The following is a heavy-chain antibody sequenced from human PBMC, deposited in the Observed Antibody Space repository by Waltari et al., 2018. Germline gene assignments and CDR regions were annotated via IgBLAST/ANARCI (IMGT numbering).Heavy chain of an antibody. J-gene: IGHJ3*01. Sequence: QVQLQQWGAGLLKPSATLALTCAGDGESLSGNFWTRTRHPPGKGLEFIGGINYSGTTNYKSCLKSRVTISIDTSKKQFSLRLSSLTAADTAVYYCGRGRGHITHDIMVDGRTVVVTDDSIDFWGQGTTVTVTA. CDR3: GRGRGHITHDIMVDGRTVVVTDDSIDF. D-gene: IGHD2-21*02. CDR2: INYSGTT. V-gene: IGHV4-34*01. CDR1: GESLSGNF.